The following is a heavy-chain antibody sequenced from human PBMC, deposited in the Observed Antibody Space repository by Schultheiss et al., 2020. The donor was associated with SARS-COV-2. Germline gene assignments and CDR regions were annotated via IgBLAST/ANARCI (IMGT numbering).Heavy chain of an antibody. CDR2: ISGSGGST. D-gene: IGHD3-22*01. CDR3: AKEAYYDSSGYYGD. V-gene: IGHV3-23*01. CDR1: GFTFSSYA. J-gene: IGHJ4*02. Sequence: GESLKISCAASGFTFSSYAMSWVRQAPGKGLEWVSAISGSGGSTYYADSVKGRFTISRDNSKNTLYLQMNSLRAEDTALYYCAKEAYYDSSGYYGDWGQGTLVTVSS.